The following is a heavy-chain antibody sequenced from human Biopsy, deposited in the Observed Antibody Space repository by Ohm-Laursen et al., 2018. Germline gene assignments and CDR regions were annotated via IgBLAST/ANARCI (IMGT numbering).Heavy chain of an antibody. D-gene: IGHD3-22*01. Sequence: SETLSLTCDVSGGDINNYYWSWIRQPAGKGLEWIGRIYPGGSTNYNPSLKSRVTMSVDTSKKQLSLRLRPVTAADMAMYYCASVVLGPTNDAFDLWGQGTMVVVSS. CDR1: GGDINNYY. CDR2: IYPGGST. CDR3: ASVVLGPTNDAFDL. V-gene: IGHV4-4*07. J-gene: IGHJ3*01.